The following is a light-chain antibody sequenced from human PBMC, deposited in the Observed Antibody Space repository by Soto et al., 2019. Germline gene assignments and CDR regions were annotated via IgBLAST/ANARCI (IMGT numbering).Light chain of an antibody. CDR2: STS. CDR3: QQYGASPPAN. Sequence: EIVLTQSPGALSLSPGEGATLRCSASAPLSTSYVAWYRQRRGQPPKILIYSTSTRAADISPRFSGSGSGTDFPLTISDLAAEDSATYYCQQYGASPPANFVGGTRVEI. CDR1: APLSTSY. V-gene: IGKV3-20*01. J-gene: IGKJ4*01.